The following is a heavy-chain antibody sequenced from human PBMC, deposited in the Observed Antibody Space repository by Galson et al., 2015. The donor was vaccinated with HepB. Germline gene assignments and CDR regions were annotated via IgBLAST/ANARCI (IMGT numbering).Heavy chain of an antibody. Sequence: QSGAEVKKPGESLKISCKVSGYSFTNYWIAWVRQMPGKGLEWMGIIYPDDSDTRYSPSFQGQVTFSVDKSISTAYLQWNSLKASDTAMYYCARQYPYSSSWYLVAYFDYWGQGTLVTVSS. CDR3: ARQYPYSSSWYLVAYFDY. V-gene: IGHV5-51*01. CDR2: IYPDDSDT. CDR1: GYSFTNYW. D-gene: IGHD6-13*01. J-gene: IGHJ4*02.